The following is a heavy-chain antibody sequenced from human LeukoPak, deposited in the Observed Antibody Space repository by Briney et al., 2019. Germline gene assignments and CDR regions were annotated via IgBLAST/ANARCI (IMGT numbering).Heavy chain of an antibody. CDR2: ISWNSGSI. V-gene: IGHV3-9*01. CDR1: GFTFSSYA. Sequence: GGSLRLSCAASGFTFSSYAMHWVRQAPGKGLEWVSGISWNSGSIGYADSVKGRFTISRDNAKNSLYLQMNSLRAEDTALYYCAKINPPIVVVPAALRGRAFDIWGQGTMVTVSS. CDR3: AKINPPIVVVPAALRGRAFDI. J-gene: IGHJ3*02. D-gene: IGHD2-2*01.